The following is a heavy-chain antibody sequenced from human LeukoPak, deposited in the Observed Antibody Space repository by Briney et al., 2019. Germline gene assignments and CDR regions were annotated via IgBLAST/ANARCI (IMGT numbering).Heavy chain of an antibody. V-gene: IGHV3-7*01. Sequence: GGSLRLSCAASGFNYSSYTMNWVRQAPGKGLEWLANIKQDGSEKYYVDSVKGRFTISRDNAKNSLYLQMNSLRAEDTAVYYCARGLYCSGGSCYYQDDYFDYWGQGTLVTVSS. D-gene: IGHD2-15*01. CDR1: GFNYSSYT. CDR3: ARGLYCSGGSCYYQDDYFDY. CDR2: IKQDGSEK. J-gene: IGHJ4*02.